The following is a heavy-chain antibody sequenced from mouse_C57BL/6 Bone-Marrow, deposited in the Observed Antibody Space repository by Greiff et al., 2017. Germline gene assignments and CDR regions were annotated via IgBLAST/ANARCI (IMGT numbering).Heavy chain of an antibody. J-gene: IGHJ2*01. CDR2: INYDGSST. CDR3: ARVTTVVAKDYFDY. D-gene: IGHD1-1*01. Sequence: EVQLVESEGGLVQPGSSMKLSCTASGFTFSDYYMAWVRQVPEKGLEWVANINYDGSSTYYLDSLKSRFIISRDNAKNILYLQMSSLKSEDTATYYCARVTTVVAKDYFDYWGQGTTLTVSS. CDR1: GFTFSDYY. V-gene: IGHV5-16*01.